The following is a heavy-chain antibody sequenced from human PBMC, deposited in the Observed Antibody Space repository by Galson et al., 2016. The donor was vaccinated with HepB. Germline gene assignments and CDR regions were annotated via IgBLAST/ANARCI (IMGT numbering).Heavy chain of an antibody. Sequence: SETLSLTCTVSGDSISSVGRHWGWFRQSPGMGLEYIGSIHSSGTSYYNPSLTSRVTVSADTSRNQFFLSLTSVTAADTAIYYCARVSVYNSGTYYDFDYWGQGTLVTVSS. CDR1: GDSISSVGRH. CDR2: IHSSGTS. CDR3: ARVSVYNSGTYYDFDY. J-gene: IGHJ4*02. V-gene: IGHV4-39*01. D-gene: IGHD3-10*01.